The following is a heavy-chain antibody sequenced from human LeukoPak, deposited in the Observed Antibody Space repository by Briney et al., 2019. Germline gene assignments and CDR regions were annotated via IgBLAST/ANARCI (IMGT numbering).Heavy chain of an antibody. V-gene: IGHV3-30*02. Sequence: PGGSLRLSCEVSGFTFSAYGIHWVRQSPGKGLEWVAFVWYDGRDKFYADSVKGRFIVSKDNSRTTLQLQMNSLRSEDTAVYFCARGGARDIWYFAYWGQGIRVTVSS. D-gene: IGHD2-21*01. J-gene: IGHJ4*02. CDR3: ARGGARDIWYFAY. CDR1: GFTFSAYG. CDR2: VWYDGRDK.